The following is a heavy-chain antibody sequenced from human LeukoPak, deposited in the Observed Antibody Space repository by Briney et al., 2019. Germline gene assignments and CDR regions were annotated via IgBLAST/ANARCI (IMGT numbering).Heavy chain of an antibody. CDR2: ISESGTTI. Sequence: GGSLRLSCAASGFTFSSYSMNWVRQAPGKGLEWVSHISESGTTIYYADSVKGRFTISRDNTKNSLYLQMNSLRAEDTAIYYCARDSQWRAFDIWGQGTMVTVSS. D-gene: IGHD6-19*01. CDR3: ARDSQWRAFDI. CDR1: GFTFSSYS. J-gene: IGHJ3*02. V-gene: IGHV3-48*04.